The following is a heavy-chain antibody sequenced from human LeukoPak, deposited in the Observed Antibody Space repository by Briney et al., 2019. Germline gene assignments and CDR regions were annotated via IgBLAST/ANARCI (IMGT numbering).Heavy chain of an antibody. J-gene: IGHJ5*02. Sequence: ASVKVSCNASGGTFSKYALSWVRQAPGQGLEWMGAIIPFLDTSNYPPKFQVRVTITTDESTSTAYMDLSSLRCDDTAVYYCARAQAGNYDWPLDLCGQGTLVTASS. CDR2: IIPFLDTS. CDR3: ARAQAGNYDWPLDL. D-gene: IGHD5-12*01. CDR1: GGTFSKYA. V-gene: IGHV1-69*05.